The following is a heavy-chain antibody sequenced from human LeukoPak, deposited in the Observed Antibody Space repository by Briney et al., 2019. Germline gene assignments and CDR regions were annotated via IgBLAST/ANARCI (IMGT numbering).Heavy chain of an antibody. CDR1: GGSVSSGSHY. D-gene: IGHD4-23*01. CDR3: ARHYGGNSPFDY. V-gene: IGHV4-61*01. CDR2: IYYTGIT. Sequence: SETLSLTCTVSGGSVSSGSHYRSWIRQPPGKGLEWLGYIYYTGITNYNPSLKSRVTISVDMSKNQFSLKLSSVTAADTAVYYCARHYGGNSPFDYWGQGTLVTVSS. J-gene: IGHJ4*02.